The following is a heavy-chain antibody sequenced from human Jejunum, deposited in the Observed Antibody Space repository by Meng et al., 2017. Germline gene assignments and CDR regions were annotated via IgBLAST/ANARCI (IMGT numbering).Heavy chain of an antibody. CDR3: VREFRGGYFDY. V-gene: IGHV1-46*01. CDR1: EHTFSNYY. J-gene: IGHJ4*02. Sequence: QVQLVQSEAEVKKPGTSVKVSCKSSEHTFSNYYLHWVRQAPGQGLEWMGVSNPNDGGTNYAQNFQGRVTMTRDTSTNTVNMELISLKSEDTAVYYCVREFRGGYFDYWGQGTLVTVSS. D-gene: IGHD3-10*01. CDR2: SNPNDGGT.